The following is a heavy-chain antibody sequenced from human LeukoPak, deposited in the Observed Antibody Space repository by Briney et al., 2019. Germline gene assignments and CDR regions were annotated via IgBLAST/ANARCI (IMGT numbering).Heavy chain of an antibody. CDR1: GGTSNSHA. D-gene: IGHD1-26*01. Sequence: ASVKVSCKASGGTSNSHAISWVRQAPGQGLEWMGRIIPNLGTTNRAQNFQDRATLTADKYTNTAYMELTSLTSDDTAGYYWATRNDGGCYQWGDFFDFWGQGTLVTVSS. J-gene: IGHJ4*02. CDR2: IIPNLGTT. CDR3: ATRNDGGCYQWGDFFDF. V-gene: IGHV1-69*04.